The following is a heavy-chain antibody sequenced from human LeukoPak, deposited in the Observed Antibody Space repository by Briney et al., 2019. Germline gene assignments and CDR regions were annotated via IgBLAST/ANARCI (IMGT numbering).Heavy chain of an antibody. V-gene: IGHV1-69*04. CDR1: GGTFSSYA. CDR2: IIPILGIA. Sequence: SVKDSCKASGGTFSSYAISGVRQAPGKGVEWMGRIIPILGIANYAQKFQGRVTITADKSTSTAYMELRSLRSDDTAVYYCARGGDGYSPFDYWGQGTLVTVSS. J-gene: IGHJ4*02. D-gene: IGHD5-24*01. CDR3: ARGGDGYSPFDY.